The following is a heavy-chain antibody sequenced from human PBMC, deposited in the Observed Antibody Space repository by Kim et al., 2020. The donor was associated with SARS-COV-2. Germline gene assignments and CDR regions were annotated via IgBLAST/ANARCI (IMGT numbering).Heavy chain of an antibody. Sequence: TYYNAALKSRVTISVDTSESQFSLKLNSVTAADTAVYFCGGSSPYWYFDLWGRGTVVTVSS. J-gene: IGHJ2*01. CDR3: GGSSPYWYFDL. D-gene: IGHD6-13*01. V-gene: IGHV4-39*01. CDR2: T.